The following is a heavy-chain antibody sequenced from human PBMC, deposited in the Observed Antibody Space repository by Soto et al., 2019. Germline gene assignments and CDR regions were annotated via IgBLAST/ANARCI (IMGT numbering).Heavy chain of an antibody. CDR1: GFTFDDYT. Sequence: EVQLVASGGVVVQPGGSLRLSCAASGFTFDDYTMHWVRQAPGKGLEWVSLISWDGGSTYYADSVKGRFTISRDNSKNSLYLQMNSLRTEDTALYYCAKDTTDYGGPIDYWGQGTLVTVSS. CDR2: ISWDGGST. J-gene: IGHJ4*02. CDR3: AKDTTDYGGPIDY. D-gene: IGHD4-17*01. V-gene: IGHV3-43*01.